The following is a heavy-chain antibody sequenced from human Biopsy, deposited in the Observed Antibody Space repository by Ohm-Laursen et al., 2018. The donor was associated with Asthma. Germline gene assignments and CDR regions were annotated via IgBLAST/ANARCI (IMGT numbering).Heavy chain of an antibody. Sequence: PSETLSLTCRVSGGYTGSSDHHWAWIRQAPGKGLEWIGFVFWSGNTHYSRSLERRVSISIDTATNEFSMKLWSATPADTAVYFCARVVSYGDIYFGIDVWGPGNTVVVS. D-gene: IGHD4-17*01. CDR1: GGYTGSSDHH. CDR2: VFWSGNT. V-gene: IGHV4-30-4*01. CDR3: ARVVSYGDIYFGIDV. J-gene: IGHJ6*02.